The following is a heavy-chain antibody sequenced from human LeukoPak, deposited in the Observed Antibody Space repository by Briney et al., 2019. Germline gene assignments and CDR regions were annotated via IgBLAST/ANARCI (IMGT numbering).Heavy chain of an antibody. CDR2: INPSGGST. J-gene: IGHJ6*02. Sequence: ASVKVSCKASGYNFITYYMHWVRQAPGQGLEWMGIINPSGGSTSYAQKFQDRVTMTRDTSTSTAYMELSSLKSEDTAVYYCAREDVVLVDAVRYYYCGMDVWGQGTTVTVSS. CDR3: AREDVVLVDAVRYYYCGMDV. CDR1: GYNFITYY. V-gene: IGHV1-46*01. D-gene: IGHD2-8*01.